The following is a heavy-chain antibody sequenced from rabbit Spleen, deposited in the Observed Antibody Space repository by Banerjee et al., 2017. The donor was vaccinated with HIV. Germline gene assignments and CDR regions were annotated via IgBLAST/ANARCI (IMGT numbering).Heavy chain of an antibody. CDR3: AKCDSSGINWCYYGMDL. Sequence: QEQLMESGGGLVQPGGSLKLSCKASGFDFSNYGVSWVRQAPGKGLEWISCIAGSSSGFTYSATWAKGRFTISKTSSTTMTLQMTSLTAADTATFFCAKCDSSGINWCYYGMDLWGPGTLVTVS. D-gene: IGHD1-1*01. J-gene: IGHJ6*01. CDR2: IAGSSSGFT. V-gene: IGHV1S45*01. CDR1: GFDFSNYG.